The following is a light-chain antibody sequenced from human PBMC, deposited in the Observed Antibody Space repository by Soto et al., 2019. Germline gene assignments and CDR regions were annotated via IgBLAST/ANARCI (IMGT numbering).Light chain of an antibody. V-gene: IGLV1-51*01. CDR3: ATWDGSLTGEV. Sequence: QSVLTQSPSVSAAPGQKVTISCSGSSSNIGNNYVSWYQQLPGTAPKLLIYDNNKRPSGIPDRFSGSKSDTSGTLDITGLQTGDEDDYYCATWDGSLTGEVFGGGTQLTVL. J-gene: IGLJ2*01. CDR1: SSNIGNNY. CDR2: DNN.